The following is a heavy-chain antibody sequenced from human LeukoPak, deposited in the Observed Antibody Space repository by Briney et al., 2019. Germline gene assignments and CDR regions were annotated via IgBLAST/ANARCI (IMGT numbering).Heavy chain of an antibody. CDR2: IYYSGST. D-gene: IGHD2-2*01. V-gene: IGHV4-30-4*08. J-gene: IGHJ4*02. CDR3: ARSGEPAAAGGFDY. Sequence: PSETLSLTCTVSGGSISSGDYYWSWIRQPPGKGLEWIGYIYYSGSTYYNPSLKSRVTISVDTSKNQFSLKLSSVTAADTAVYYCARSGEPAAAGGFDYWGQGTLVTVSS. CDR1: GGSISSGDYY.